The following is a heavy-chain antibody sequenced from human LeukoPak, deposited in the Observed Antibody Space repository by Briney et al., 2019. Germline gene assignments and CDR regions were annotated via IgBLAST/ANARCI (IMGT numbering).Heavy chain of an antibody. D-gene: IGHD5-18*01. CDR2: ISGSGGST. CDR3: EKVAVGLGGYSYVQGSDY. Sequence: PGGSLRLSCAASGFTFSSYAMSWVRQAPGKGLEWVSAISGSGGSTYYADSVKGRFTISRDNSKNTLYLQMNSLRAEDTAVYYCEKVAVGLGGYSYVQGSDYWGQGTLVTVSS. V-gene: IGHV3-23*01. J-gene: IGHJ4*02. CDR1: GFTFSSYA.